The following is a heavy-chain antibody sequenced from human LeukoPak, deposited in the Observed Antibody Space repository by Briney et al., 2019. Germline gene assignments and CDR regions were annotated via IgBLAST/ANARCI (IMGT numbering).Heavy chain of an antibody. CDR3: AKVSRPMIVVVIPHFQH. CDR2: ISGSGRST. V-gene: IGHV3-23*01. D-gene: IGHD3-22*01. J-gene: IGHJ1*01. Sequence: GGSLTLSCAASGFTVSSLYMSWVRQAPGKGPEWVSVISGSGRSTDYADSVKGRFTISRDNSKNTLYLQMNSLTADDTAVYYCAKVSRPMIVVVIPHFQHWGEGTLVTVSS. CDR1: GFTVSSLY.